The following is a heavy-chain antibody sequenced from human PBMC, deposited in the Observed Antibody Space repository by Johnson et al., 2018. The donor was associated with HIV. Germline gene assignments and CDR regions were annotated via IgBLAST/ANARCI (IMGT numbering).Heavy chain of an antibody. V-gene: IGHV3-33*01. CDR1: GFTFSSYG. D-gene: IGHD3-22*01. CDR3: TTDWVDYYDSSGYFYDAFDI. CDR2: IWYDGSNK. Sequence: QVQLVESGGAVVQPGRSLRLSCAASGFTFSSYGMHWVRQAPGKGLEWVAVIWYDGSNKYYADSVKGRFTISRDNSKNTLYLQMNSLRAEDTAVYYCTTDWVDYYDSSGYFYDAFDIWGLGTLVTVSS. J-gene: IGHJ3*02.